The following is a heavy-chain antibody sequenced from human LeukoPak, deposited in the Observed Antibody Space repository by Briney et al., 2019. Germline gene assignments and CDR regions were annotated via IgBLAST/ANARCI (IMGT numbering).Heavy chain of an antibody. CDR3: ARIGGGSYYWFDP. D-gene: IGHD1-26*01. J-gene: IGHJ5*02. CDR2: IYSGGST. V-gene: IGHV3-66*01. CDR1: GFTVSSNY. Sequence: GGSLRLSCAASGFTVSSNYMSWVRQAPGKGLEWVSVIYSGGSTYYADSVKGRFTISRDNSKNTLYLQMNSLRAEDTAVYYCARIGGGSYYWFDPWGQGTLVTVSS.